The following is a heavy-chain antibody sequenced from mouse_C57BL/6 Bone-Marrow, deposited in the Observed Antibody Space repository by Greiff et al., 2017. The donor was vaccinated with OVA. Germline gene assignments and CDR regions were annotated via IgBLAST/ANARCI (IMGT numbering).Heavy chain of an antibody. Sequence: VQLQQPGAELVKPGASVKLSCKASGYTFTSYWMQWVKQRPGQGLEWIGEIDPSDSYTNYNQKFKGKATLTVDTSSSTAYMQLSSLTSEYSAVYSCARGYGKDSCGQCTTLPVSS. CDR3: ARGYGKDS. J-gene: IGHJ2*01. D-gene: IGHD2-1*01. CDR1: GYTFTSYW. V-gene: IGHV1-50*01. CDR2: IDPSDSYT.